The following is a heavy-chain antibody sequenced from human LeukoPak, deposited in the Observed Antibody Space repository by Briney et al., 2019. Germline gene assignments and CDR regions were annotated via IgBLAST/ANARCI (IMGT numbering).Heavy chain of an antibody. J-gene: IGHJ4*02. CDR3: ARDIYFWSGYR. CDR2: ISYDGSNK. Sequence: GGSLRPSCAASGFTFSSYAMHWVRQAPGKGLEWVAVISYDGSNKYYADSVKGRFTISRDNSKNTLYLQMSSLRAEDTAVYYCARDIYFWSGYRWGQGTLVTVSS. CDR1: GFTFSSYA. D-gene: IGHD3-3*01. V-gene: IGHV3-30-3*01.